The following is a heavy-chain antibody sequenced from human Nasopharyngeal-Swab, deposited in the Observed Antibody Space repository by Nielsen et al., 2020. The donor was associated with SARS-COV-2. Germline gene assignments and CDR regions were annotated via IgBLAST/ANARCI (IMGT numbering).Heavy chain of an antibody. Sequence: VSCKASGYTFTSYGISWVRQAPGQGLEWMGWISAYNGNTNYAQKLQGRVTMTTDTSTSTAYMELRSLRSDDTAVYYCARGYCSSTSCYYFDYWGQGTLVTVSS. D-gene: IGHD2-2*01. V-gene: IGHV1-18*04. CDR1: GYTFTSYG. CDR2: ISAYNGNT. CDR3: ARGYCSSTSCYYFDY. J-gene: IGHJ4*02.